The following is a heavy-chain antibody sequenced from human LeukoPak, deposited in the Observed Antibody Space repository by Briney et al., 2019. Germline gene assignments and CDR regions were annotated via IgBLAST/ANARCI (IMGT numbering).Heavy chain of an antibody. J-gene: IGHJ6*03. Sequence: SETLSLTCTVSAYSISSGYYWGWIRQPPGKGLECIGTIYHSGSTYYNPSLKSRVTISIDTSKNQFSLRLSSVTAADTAVYYCARGRPTSGKDYYYYYYMDVWGKGTTVTISS. D-gene: IGHD3-10*01. CDR1: AYSISSGYY. V-gene: IGHV4-38-2*02. CDR3: ARGRPTSGKDYYYYYYMDV. CDR2: IYHSGST.